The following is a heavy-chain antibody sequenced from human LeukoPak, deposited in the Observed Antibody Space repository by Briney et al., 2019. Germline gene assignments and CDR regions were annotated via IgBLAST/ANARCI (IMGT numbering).Heavy chain of an antibody. J-gene: IGHJ4*02. Sequence: PGGSLRLSCAASGFTVSSNYMSWVRQAPGKGLEWVSVIYSGGSTYYADSVKGRFTISRDNSKNTLYLQMNSLRAEDTAVYYCARDGVAGHTVFDYWGQGTLVTVSS. CDR2: IYSGGST. CDR1: GFTVSSNY. D-gene: IGHD2-15*01. V-gene: IGHV3-53*01. CDR3: ARDGVAGHTVFDY.